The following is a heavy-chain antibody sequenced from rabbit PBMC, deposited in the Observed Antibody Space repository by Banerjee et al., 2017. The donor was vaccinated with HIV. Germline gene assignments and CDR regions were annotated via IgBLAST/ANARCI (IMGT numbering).Heavy chain of an antibody. CDR2: IDAGSSGSA. Sequence: QEQLVESGGDLVKPEGSLTLTCTASGFSFSSRYWICWVRQAPGKGLEWIACIDAGSSGSAHYASWVKSRFTISKTSSTTVTLKMASLTAADTATYFCARETGIYAGYGGCGLNLWGPGTLVTVS. V-gene: IGHV1S45*01. CDR1: GFSFSSRYW. CDR3: ARETGIYAGYGGCGLNL. D-gene: IGHD7-1*01. J-gene: IGHJ4*01.